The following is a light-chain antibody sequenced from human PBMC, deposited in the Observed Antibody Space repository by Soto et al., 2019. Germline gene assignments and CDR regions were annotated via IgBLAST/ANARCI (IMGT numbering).Light chain of an antibody. J-gene: IGKJ1*01. CDR2: GAS. CDR1: QSITSY. V-gene: IGKV1-39*01. Sequence: DIQLTQSPSSLSASVGDRVTITCRTSQSITSYLNWYQQKPGKAPELLIHGASSLQSGVPARFSGTGSGTDFTLTISSLQREDFATYYCQQTYGTPQTFGQGTKV. CDR3: QQTYGTPQT.